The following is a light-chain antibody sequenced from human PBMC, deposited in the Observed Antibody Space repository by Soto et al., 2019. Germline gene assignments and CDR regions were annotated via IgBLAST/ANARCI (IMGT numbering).Light chain of an antibody. CDR1: QNLRRW. J-gene: IGKJ1*01. Sequence: DIQMTQSPSTLSASVGDRVTITCRASQNLRRWMAWYQQNPEKATQLLIYKSASLESGVPSRCSGSGSWTEVTLTISSLQHDDVAAVYCQQYNSSSPETFGQGTKVEIK. CDR2: KSA. V-gene: IGKV1-5*03. CDR3: QQYNSSSPET.